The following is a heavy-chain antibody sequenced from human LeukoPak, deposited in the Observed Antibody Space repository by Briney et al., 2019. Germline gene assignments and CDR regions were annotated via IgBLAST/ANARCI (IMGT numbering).Heavy chain of an antibody. CDR2: ISAYNGNT. J-gene: IGHJ5*02. CDR1: GYTFTSYG. Sequence: ASVKVSCKASGYTFTSYGISWVRQAPGQGLEWMGWISAYNGNTNYAQKFQGRVTMTRDTSISTAYMELSRLRSDDTAVYYCARVRRYCSSTSCHISWFDPWGQGTLVTVSS. D-gene: IGHD2-2*02. V-gene: IGHV1-18*01. CDR3: ARVRRYCSSTSCHISWFDP.